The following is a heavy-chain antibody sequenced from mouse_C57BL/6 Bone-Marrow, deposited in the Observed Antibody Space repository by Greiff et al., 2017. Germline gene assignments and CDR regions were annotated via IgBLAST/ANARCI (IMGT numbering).Heavy chain of an antibody. CDR2: IDPSDSET. CDR3: ARFRYYYGSSL. J-gene: IGHJ2*01. V-gene: IGHV1-52*01. D-gene: IGHD1-1*01. Sequence: QVQLQQPGAELVRPGSSVKLSCKASGYTFTSYWMHWVKQRPIQGLEWIGNIDPSDSETHYNQKFKDKATLTVDKSSSTAYMQLSSLTSEDSAVYYGARFRYYYGSSLWGQGTTLTVSS. CDR1: GYTFTSYW.